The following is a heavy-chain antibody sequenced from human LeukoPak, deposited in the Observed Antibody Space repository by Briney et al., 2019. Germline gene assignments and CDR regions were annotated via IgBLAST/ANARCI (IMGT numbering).Heavy chain of an antibody. J-gene: IGHJ4*02. CDR1: GSKFSRYA. D-gene: IGHD4-17*01. CDR2: IIPILGIA. Sequence: SVKASCKASGSKFSRYAISWVGPAAGQGLEWMGRIIPILGIANYAQKFQGRVTITADKSTSTAYLELSSLRSEDTAVYYCARDYDYGDYADDYWGQGTLVTVSS. V-gene: IGHV1-69*04. CDR3: ARDYDYGDYADDY.